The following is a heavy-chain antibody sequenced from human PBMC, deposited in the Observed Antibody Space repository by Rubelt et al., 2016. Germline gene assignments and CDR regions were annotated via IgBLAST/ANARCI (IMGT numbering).Heavy chain of an antibody. CDR2: INPNNGAT. J-gene: IGHJ4*02. V-gene: IGHV1-2*02. D-gene: IGHD6-13*01. Sequence: QVQLVQSGAEVKKPGASVKVSCKASGDTFTGYYMHWVRQAPGHGLEWMGWINPNNGATNYAQGFQGRVTMTRDTSISTAYMELSGLRSDDTAVYYCVRGGGSSWYDYWGQGTLVTVSS. CDR1: GDTFTGYY. CDR3: VRGGGSSWYDY.